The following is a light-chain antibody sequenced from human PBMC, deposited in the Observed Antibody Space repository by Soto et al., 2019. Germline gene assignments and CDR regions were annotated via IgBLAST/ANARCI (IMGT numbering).Light chain of an antibody. Sequence: EIVLTQSPGTLSLSPGERATLSCRASQTVSSIYLAWYQQKPGQAPRLLIYNGSSRATGIPDRFSGSGSGTDFTLTISRLEPEDFAVYYCQQYGTSPPGAFGQGTKVDIK. V-gene: IGKV3-20*01. CDR1: QTVSSIY. CDR2: NGS. CDR3: QQYGTSPPGA. J-gene: IGKJ1*01.